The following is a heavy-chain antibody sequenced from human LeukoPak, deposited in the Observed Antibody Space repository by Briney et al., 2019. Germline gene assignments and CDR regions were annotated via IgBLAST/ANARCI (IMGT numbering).Heavy chain of an antibody. CDR2: INTDGSTT. CDR3: ARVRRGYCSGGSYTRGYYYYGMDV. Sequence: GGSLRLSCAASGFTFSSYWMHWVRQAPGTGLVWVSRINTDGSTTTYADSVKGRFTISRDNAKNTLYLQMNSLRAEDTAVYYCARVRRGYCSGGSYTRGYYYYGMDVWGQGTTVTVSS. J-gene: IGHJ6*02. D-gene: IGHD2-15*01. V-gene: IGHV3-74*01. CDR1: GFTFSSYW.